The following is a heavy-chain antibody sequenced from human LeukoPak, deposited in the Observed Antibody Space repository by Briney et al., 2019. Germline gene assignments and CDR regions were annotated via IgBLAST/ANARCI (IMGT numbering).Heavy chain of an antibody. CDR3: ATDNSVGDNAWWFDP. J-gene: IGHJ5*02. V-gene: IGHV1-69*05. Sequence: SVKVSCKASGGTFSSYAISWVRQAPGQGLEWMGGITPIFGTANYAQKFQGRATMTRDMSTSTDYMELSSPRSEDTAIYYCATDNSVGDNAWWFDPWGQGTLVTVSS. D-gene: IGHD1-26*01. CDR1: GGTFSSYA. CDR2: ITPIFGTA.